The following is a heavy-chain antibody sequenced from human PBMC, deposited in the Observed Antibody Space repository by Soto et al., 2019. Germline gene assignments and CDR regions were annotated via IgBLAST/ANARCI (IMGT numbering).Heavy chain of an antibody. J-gene: IGHJ4*02. CDR2: ISYDGSNK. Sequence: QVQLVESGGGVVQPGRSLRLSCAASGFTFSSYGMHWVRQAPGKGLEWVAVISYDGSNKYYADSVKGRFTISRDNSKNTLYLQMNSLRAEDTAVYYCAPASGYDSSGYWGQGTLVTVSS. CDR3: APASGYDSSGY. D-gene: IGHD3-22*01. CDR1: GFTFSSYG. V-gene: IGHV3-30*03.